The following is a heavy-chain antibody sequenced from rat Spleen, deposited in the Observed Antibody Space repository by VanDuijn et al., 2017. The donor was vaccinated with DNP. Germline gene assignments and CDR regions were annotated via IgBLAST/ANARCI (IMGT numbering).Heavy chain of an antibody. J-gene: IGHJ3*01. Sequence: EVQLVESGGNLVQPGRSLKLSCAASGFSFSDYNMAWVRQAPTKGLDWVATISNTGDSTYYRDSVRGRFTISRDDAKNTLYLQMDSLRSEDTATYYCASLNNYNWFAYWGQGTLVTVSS. CDR2: ISNTGDST. CDR3: ASLNNYNWFAY. CDR1: GFSFSDYN. D-gene: IGHD1-10*01. V-gene: IGHV5-7*01.